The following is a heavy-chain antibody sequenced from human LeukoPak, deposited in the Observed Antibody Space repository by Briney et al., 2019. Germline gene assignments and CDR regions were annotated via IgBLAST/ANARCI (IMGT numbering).Heavy chain of an antibody. V-gene: IGHV3-23*01. CDR3: AREYGSGSYYYDY. CDR1: GFTFSGYA. D-gene: IGHD3-10*01. Sequence: GGSLRLSCAASGFTFSGYAMTWVLQAPGKGLQWVSAVSGSGGSTYYADSVKGRFTISRDNSKNTLYLQMNTLRAEDTAVYYCAREYGSGSYYYDYWGQGTLVTVSS. J-gene: IGHJ4*02. CDR2: VSGSGGST.